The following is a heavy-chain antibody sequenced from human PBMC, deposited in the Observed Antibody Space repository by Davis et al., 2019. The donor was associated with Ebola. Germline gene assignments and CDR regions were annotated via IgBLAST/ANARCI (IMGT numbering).Heavy chain of an antibody. D-gene: IGHD6-19*01. Sequence: GESLKISCAASGFTFSSYAMHWVRQAPGKGLEWVAVISYDGSNKYYADSVKGRFTISRHDSNNMIYLQMNTLRPDDTAVYYCARGSSYTTGWNAYYFDYWGQGTTVTVSS. CDR2: ISYDGSNK. J-gene: IGHJ4*02. CDR3: ARGSSYTTGWNAYYFDY. V-gene: IGHV3-30*14. CDR1: GFTFSSYA.